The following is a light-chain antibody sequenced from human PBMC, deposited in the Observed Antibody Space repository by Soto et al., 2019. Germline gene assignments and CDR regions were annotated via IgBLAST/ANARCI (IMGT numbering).Light chain of an antibody. CDR2: RNN. J-gene: IGLJ2*01. CDR1: SSNSGSNY. CDR3: AAWDDSLNGLV. Sequence: QSALTQPPSASGTPGQRVTISCSGGSSNSGSNYVYWYQQLPGTAPKLLLYRNNQRPSGVPDRFSGSKSGTSASLDISGRQAEDETDYYCAAWDDSLNGLVFGGGTKLTVL. V-gene: IGLV1-47*01.